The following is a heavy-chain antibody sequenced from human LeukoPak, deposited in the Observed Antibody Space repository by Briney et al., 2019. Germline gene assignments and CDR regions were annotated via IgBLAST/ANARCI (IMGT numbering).Heavy chain of an antibody. Sequence: GASVKVSCKASGFTFADYHIHWVRQAPGQGLEWMGWIDLHKGYTIFAQKFQGRVTTTRDTSISTAYMELSSLTSDDTAMYYCARDSTPLTGSFFDFWGQGSLVTVSS. CDR2: IDLHKGYT. CDR3: ARDSTPLTGSFFDF. CDR1: GFTFADYH. J-gene: IGHJ4*02. V-gene: IGHV1-2*02. D-gene: IGHD3-9*01.